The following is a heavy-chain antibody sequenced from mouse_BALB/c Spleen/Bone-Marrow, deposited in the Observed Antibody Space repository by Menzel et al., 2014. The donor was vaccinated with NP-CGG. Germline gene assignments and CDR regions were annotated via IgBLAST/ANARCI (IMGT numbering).Heavy chain of an antibody. CDR2: IWGDGST. CDR1: GFSLTGYG. D-gene: IGHD2-4*01. V-gene: IGHV2-6-7*01. J-gene: IGHJ4*01. CDR3: ARDSFLITRALDY. Sequence: VMLVESGPGLVAPSQSLSTTCTVSGFSLTGYGVSWVRQPPGKGLEWLGMIWGDGSTDYNSALKSRLSISKDNSKSQVFLKVNSLQTEDTARYYCARDSFLITRALDYWGQGTSVTVSS.